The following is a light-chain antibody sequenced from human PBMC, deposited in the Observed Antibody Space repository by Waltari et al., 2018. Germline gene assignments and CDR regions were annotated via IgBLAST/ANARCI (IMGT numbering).Light chain of an antibody. CDR3: QQYNNWWT. J-gene: IGKJ1*01. CDR2: GAS. CDR1: QSVRSN. Sequence: IVMTQSPATLSVSPGERATLSCRASQSVRSNLAWYQQKPGQAPGLLIYGASTRATGIPARFSGSGSGTEFTLTISSLQSEDFAVYYCQQYNNWWTFGQGTKVEIK. V-gene: IGKV3-15*01.